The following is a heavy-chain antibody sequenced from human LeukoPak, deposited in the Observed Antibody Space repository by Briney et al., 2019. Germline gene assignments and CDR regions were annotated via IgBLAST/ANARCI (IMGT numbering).Heavy chain of an antibody. V-gene: IGHV4-61*05. Sequence: PSETLSLTSTVSGGSISSSSYYWSWIRQPPGKGLEWIGYIYTSGSANYNPSLKSRVTISVDTSKNQFSLKLSSVTAADTAVYYCARRFTIFGVVTYAFDIWGQGTMVTVSS. CDR3: ARRFTIFGVVTYAFDI. D-gene: IGHD3-3*01. J-gene: IGHJ3*02. CDR2: IYTSGSA. CDR1: GGSISSSSYY.